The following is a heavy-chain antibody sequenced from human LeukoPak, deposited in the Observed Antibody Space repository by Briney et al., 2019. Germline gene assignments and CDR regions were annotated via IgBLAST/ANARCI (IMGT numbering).Heavy chain of an antibody. Sequence: GGSLGLSCAASGFTFSSYAMSWVRQAPGKGLEWVSAISGSGGSTYYADSVKGRFTISRDNSKNTLYLQMNSLRAEDTAVYYCAIDHLIVVVPAAPDVWGQGTTVTVSS. J-gene: IGHJ6*02. CDR1: GFTFSSYA. D-gene: IGHD2-2*01. V-gene: IGHV3-23*01. CDR3: AIDHLIVVVPAAPDV. CDR2: ISGSGGST.